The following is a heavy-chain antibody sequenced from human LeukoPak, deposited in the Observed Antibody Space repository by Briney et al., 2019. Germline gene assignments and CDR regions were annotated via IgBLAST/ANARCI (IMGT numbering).Heavy chain of an antibody. CDR1: GYTFIIYG. CDR2: ISPYNGDT. D-gene: IGHD1-26*01. J-gene: IGHJ4*02. V-gene: IGHV1-18*01. Sequence: ASVTVSCTSSGYTFIIYGLTWVRQAPGQGLEWMGWISPYNGDTNYAQKLQGRVTMTTDTSTTTAYMELRSLRYDDTAVYYCARRSGEGATASDYWGQGTLVTVSS. CDR3: ARRSGEGATASDY.